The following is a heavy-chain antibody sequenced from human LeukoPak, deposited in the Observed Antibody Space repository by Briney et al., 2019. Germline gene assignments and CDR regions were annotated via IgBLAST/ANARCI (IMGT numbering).Heavy chain of an antibody. CDR3: ARVVGQQLVLAFDI. D-gene: IGHD6-13*01. CDR1: GGSISSSSYY. J-gene: IGHJ3*02. V-gene: IGHV4-39*07. CDR2: VYYSGST. Sequence: SETLSLTCTVSGGSISSSSYYWGWIRQPPGKGLEWIGSVYYSGSTYYNPSLKSRVTISVDTSKNQFSLKLSSVTAADTAVYYCARVVGQQLVLAFDIWGQGTMVTVSS.